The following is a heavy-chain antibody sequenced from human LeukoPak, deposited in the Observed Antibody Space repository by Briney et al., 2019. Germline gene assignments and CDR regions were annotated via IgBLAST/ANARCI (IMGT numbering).Heavy chain of an antibody. Sequence: SETLSLTCSVSGASISSGSYYWGWVRPTAGKGLEWIGRIYMSGSTTYNPSLKSRVAISIDTSKNQLSLNLTSVTAADSALYYCVASGSFLYYFQYWGHGTLATVSS. CDR2: IYMSGST. CDR3: VASGSFLYYFQY. V-gene: IGHV4-61*02. D-gene: IGHD1-26*01. J-gene: IGHJ4*01. CDR1: GASISSGSYY.